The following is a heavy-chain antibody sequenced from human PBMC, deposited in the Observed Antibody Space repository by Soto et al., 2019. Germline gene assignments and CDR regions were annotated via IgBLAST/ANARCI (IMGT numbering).Heavy chain of an antibody. J-gene: IGHJ4*02. D-gene: IGHD1-26*01. CDR2: ISYDGSNK. Sequence: PGGSLRLSCAASGFTFSSYAMHWVRQAPGKGLEWVAVISYDGSNKYYADSVKGRFTISRDNSKNTLYLQMNSLRAEDTAVYYCAREGGATHHFDYWGQGTLVTVSS. CDR3: AREGGATHHFDY. CDR1: GFTFSSYA. V-gene: IGHV3-30-3*01.